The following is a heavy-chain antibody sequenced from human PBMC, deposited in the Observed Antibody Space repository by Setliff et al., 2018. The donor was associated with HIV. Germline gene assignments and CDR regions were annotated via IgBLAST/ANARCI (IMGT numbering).Heavy chain of an antibody. D-gene: IGHD3-22*01. Sequence: SETLSLTCAVYGGSFSGYYWSWIRQSPGKGLEWIGEINHSGSTNYNPSLKGRVTLSVDTSKNPLSLKLSSVTAADTAVYYFARGRSRYYYDGSGYYVDYWGQGTLVTVSS. CDR3: ARGRSRYYYDGSGYYVDY. V-gene: IGHV4-34*01. CDR2: INHSGST. CDR1: GGSFSGYY. J-gene: IGHJ4*02.